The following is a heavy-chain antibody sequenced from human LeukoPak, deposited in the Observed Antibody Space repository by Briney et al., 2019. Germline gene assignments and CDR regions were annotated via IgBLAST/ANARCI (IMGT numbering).Heavy chain of an antibody. CDR3: ATDDRDCSGGSCYPSI. D-gene: IGHD2-15*01. J-gene: IGHJ4*02. CDR1: GGTFSSYA. CDR2: FDPEDGET. V-gene: IGHV1-24*01. Sequence: ASVKVSCKASGGTFSSYAISWVRQAPGQGLEWMGGFDPEDGETIYAQKFQGRVTMTEDTSTDTAYMELSSLRSEDTAVYYCATDDRDCSGGSCYPSIWGQGTLVTVSS.